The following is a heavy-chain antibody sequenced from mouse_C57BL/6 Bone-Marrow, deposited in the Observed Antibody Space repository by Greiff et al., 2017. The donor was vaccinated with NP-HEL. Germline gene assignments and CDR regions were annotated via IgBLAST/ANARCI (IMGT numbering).Heavy chain of an antibody. V-gene: IGHV5-9-1*02. Sequence: EVKVVESGEGLVKPGGSLKLSCAASGFTFSSYAMSWVRQTPEKRLEWVAYISSGGDYIYYADTVKGRFTISRDNARNTLYLQMSSLKSEDTAMYYCTRDLFRDYDMDAMDYWGQGTSVTVSS. CDR1: GFTFSSYA. CDR2: ISSGGDYI. CDR3: TRDLFRDYDMDAMDY. D-gene: IGHD2-4*01. J-gene: IGHJ4*01.